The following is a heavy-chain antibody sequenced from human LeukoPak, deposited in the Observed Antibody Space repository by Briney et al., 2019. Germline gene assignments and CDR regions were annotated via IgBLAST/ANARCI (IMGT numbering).Heavy chain of an antibody. CDR3: ARDQHSSSGSFDY. CDR1: GFTFSSYS. Sequence: GGSLRLSCAASGFTFSSYSMNWVRQAPGKGLEWVASISSSSSYIYYADSVKGRFTISKDNAKNSLYLQMNSLGAEATAVYYCARDQHSSSGSFDYWGQGTLVTVSS. J-gene: IGHJ4*02. D-gene: IGHD6-6*01. V-gene: IGHV3-21*04. CDR2: ISSSSSYI.